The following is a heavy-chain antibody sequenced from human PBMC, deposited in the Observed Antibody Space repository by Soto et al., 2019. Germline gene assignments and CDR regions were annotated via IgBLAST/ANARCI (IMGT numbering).Heavy chain of an antibody. CDR3: AKRYYYANSGIWDC. J-gene: IGHJ4*02. Sequence: PGGSLRLSCVASGFSFSSYAMSWVRQAPGKGPEWVSAISGSGGNTYYADSVKGRFTISRDNSRDTLYLQMNSLRAEDTALYYSAKRYYYANSGIWDCWGQGTLVTVSS. V-gene: IGHV3-23*01. D-gene: IGHD3-22*01. CDR2: ISGSGGNT. CDR1: GFSFSSYA.